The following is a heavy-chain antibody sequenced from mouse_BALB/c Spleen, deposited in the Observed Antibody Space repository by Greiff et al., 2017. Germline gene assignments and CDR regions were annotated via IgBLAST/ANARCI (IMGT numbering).Heavy chain of an antibody. CDR2: IRNKANGYTT. V-gene: IGHV7-3*02. J-gene: IGHJ2*01. CDR3: ARGPRYFDY. Sequence: EVKLVESGGGLVQPGGSLRLSCATSGFTFTDYYMSWVRQPPGKALEWLGFIRNKANGYTTEYSASVKGRFTISRDNSQSILYLQMNTLRAEDSATYYCARGPRYFDYWGQGTTLTVSS. CDR1: GFTFTDYY.